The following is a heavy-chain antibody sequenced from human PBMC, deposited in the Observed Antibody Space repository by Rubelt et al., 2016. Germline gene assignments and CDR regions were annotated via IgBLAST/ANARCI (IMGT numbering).Heavy chain of an antibody. CDR2: IRGSGGST. CDR1: GFTFRSYA. V-gene: IGHV3-23*01. CDR3: AKNSRRELPVDP. J-gene: IGHJ5*02. D-gene: IGHD1-7*01. Sequence: GGSLRLSCAASGFTFRSYAMTCARQAPGKWLEWVSAIRGSGGSTYYADSVKGRFTISRDNSKNTLYLQMNSLRAEDTALYYCAKNSRRELPVDPWGQGTLVTVSS.